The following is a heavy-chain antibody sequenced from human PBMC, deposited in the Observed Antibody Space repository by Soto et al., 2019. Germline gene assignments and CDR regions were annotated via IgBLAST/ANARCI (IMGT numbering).Heavy chain of an antibody. J-gene: IGHJ6*03. V-gene: IGHV3-53*04. Sequence: EVQLVESGGGLVQPGGSLRLSCAASGFTVSSNYMSWVRQAPGKGLDWVSVIYSGGSTYYADSVNRRFTISRHNSKNTRYLQMNCLRAEDTAVYYCAREVSLPAAIKDDDYYYMDVWGKGTTVAVAS. D-gene: IGHD2-2*01. CDR2: IYSGGST. CDR3: AREVSLPAAIKDDDYYYMDV. CDR1: GFTVSSNY.